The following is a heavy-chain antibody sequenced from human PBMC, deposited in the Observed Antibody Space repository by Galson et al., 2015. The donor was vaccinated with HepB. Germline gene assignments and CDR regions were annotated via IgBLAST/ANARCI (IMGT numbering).Heavy chain of an antibody. CDR2: IRSKAYGGTT. CDR3: TRPRSRYYDSSGYPRVVAFDI. V-gene: IGHV3-49*03. Sequence: SLRLSCAASGFTFGDYAMSWFRQAPGKGLEWVGFIRSKAYGGTTEYAASVKGRFTISRDDSKSIAYLQMNSLKTEDTAVYYCTRPRSRYYDSSGYPRVVAFDIWGQGTMVTVSS. CDR1: GFTFGDYA. D-gene: IGHD3-22*01. J-gene: IGHJ3*02.